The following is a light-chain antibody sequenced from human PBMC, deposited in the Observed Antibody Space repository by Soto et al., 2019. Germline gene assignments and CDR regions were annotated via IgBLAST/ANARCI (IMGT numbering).Light chain of an antibody. CDR2: DVS. CDR3: QVWDSSSDHVV. J-gene: IGLJ3*02. CDR1: NIGGKS. V-gene: IGLV3-21*02. Sequence: SYELTQPPSVSVAPGQTARITCGGNNIGGKSVHWYQQKPGQAPVLVVNDVSDRPSGIPERFSGSKSGNTATLTISRVEAGDEADSYCQVWDSSSDHVVFGGGTQLTVL.